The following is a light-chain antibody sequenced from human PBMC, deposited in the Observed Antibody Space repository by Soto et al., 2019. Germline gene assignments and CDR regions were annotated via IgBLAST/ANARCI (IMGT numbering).Light chain of an antibody. CDR2: EVS. Sequence: QSALTPRPSASGSPGQSVTISCTGTSSDVGGYNYVSWYQQHPGKAPKLMIYEVSKRPSGVPDRFSGSKSGNTASLTVSGLQAEDEADYYCSSYAGSNNLGVFGTGTKVTVL. J-gene: IGLJ1*01. CDR3: SSYAGSNNLGV. V-gene: IGLV2-8*01. CDR1: SSDVGGYNY.